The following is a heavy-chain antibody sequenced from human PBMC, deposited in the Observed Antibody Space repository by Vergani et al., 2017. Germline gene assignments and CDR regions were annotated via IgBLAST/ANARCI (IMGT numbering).Heavy chain of an antibody. Sequence: QVHLVQSGVEVKKPGASVKISCRASGYSFIDYYIHWIRQAPGQGLEWMGWINPKSGVTNCAQKFQGRVTMTRDTSNATVYMELTNLRSTDTATFYCAGDHFGSGSYMAWFHPWGQGSPVIVSS. J-gene: IGHJ5*02. CDR3: AGDHFGSGSYMAWFHP. D-gene: IGHD1-26*01. CDR2: INPKSGVT. CDR1: GYSFIDYY. V-gene: IGHV1-2*02.